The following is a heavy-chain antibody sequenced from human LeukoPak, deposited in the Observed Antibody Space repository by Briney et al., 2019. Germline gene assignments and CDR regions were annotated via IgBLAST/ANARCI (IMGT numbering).Heavy chain of an antibody. CDR1: GFTFSDYY. J-gene: IGHJ4*02. V-gene: IGHV3-11*01. Sequence: GGSLRLSCAASGFTFSDYYMSWIRQAPGKGLEWVSYISSSGSTIYYADSVKGRFTISRDNAKNSLYLQMNSLRVEDTAIYYCAKDRRYFGSGLDSWGQGTLVTVSS. CDR2: ISSSGSTI. D-gene: IGHD3-10*01. CDR3: AKDRRYFGSGLDS.